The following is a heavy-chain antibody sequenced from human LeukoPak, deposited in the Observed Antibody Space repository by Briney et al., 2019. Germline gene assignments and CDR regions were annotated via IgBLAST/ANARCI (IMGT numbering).Heavy chain of an antibody. J-gene: IGHJ3*02. D-gene: IGHD3-22*01. CDR1: GFTVSSNS. Sequence: GGSLRLSCAASGFTVSSNSMNWVRQAPGKGLEWVSVLYSGGSTWYADSMEGRFTISRHNSKNTLYLQMNSLRPEDTALYYCARERYDNSGGDDGFDIWGQGTMVTVSS. CDR3: ARERYDNSGGDDGFDI. CDR2: LYSGGST. V-gene: IGHV3-53*04.